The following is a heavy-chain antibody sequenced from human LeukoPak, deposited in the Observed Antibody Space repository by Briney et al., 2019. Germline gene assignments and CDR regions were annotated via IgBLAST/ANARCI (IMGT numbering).Heavy chain of an antibody. CDR3: ARWRYYDSSGHPYYFDY. CDR1: GFTFSDYY. J-gene: IGHJ4*02. Sequence: KPGGSLRLSCAASGFTFSDYYMSWIRQAPGKGLEWVSYISSSSSYTNYADSVKGRFTISRDNAKNSLYLQMNSLRAEDTAVYYCARWRYYDSSGHPYYFDYWGQGTLVTVSS. CDR2: ISSSSSYT. D-gene: IGHD3-22*01. V-gene: IGHV3-11*03.